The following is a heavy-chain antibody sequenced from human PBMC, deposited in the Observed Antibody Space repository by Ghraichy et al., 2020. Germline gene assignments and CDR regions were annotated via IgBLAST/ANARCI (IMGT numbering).Heavy chain of an antibody. CDR3: AKDGSYANGYFDL. Sequence: GGSLRLSCAASGFTFSGYGMRWVRQAPGKGLEWVAVISYDGSNKYYADSVKGRFTISRDNSKNTLYLQMNSLRAEDTAVYYCAKDGSYANGYFDLWGRGTLVAVSS. D-gene: IGHD1-26*01. J-gene: IGHJ2*01. CDR1: GFTFSGYG. CDR2: ISYDGSNK. V-gene: IGHV3-30*18.